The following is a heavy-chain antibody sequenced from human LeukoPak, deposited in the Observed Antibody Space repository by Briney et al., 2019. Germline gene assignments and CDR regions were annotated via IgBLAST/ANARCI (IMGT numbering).Heavy chain of an antibody. V-gene: IGHV4-30-2*01. J-gene: IGHJ4*02. CDR2: IYHSGST. CDR1: GGSISSGGYY. Sequence: SETLSLTCTVSGGSISSGGYYWSWIRQPPGKGLEWIGYIYHSGSTYYNPSLKSRVTISLDTSKNQFSLKLSSVTAADTSIYYCARGRRVPMIRGSPGTQRDIDYWGQGTLVTVSS. D-gene: IGHD3-10*01. CDR3: ARGRRVPMIRGSPGTQRDIDY.